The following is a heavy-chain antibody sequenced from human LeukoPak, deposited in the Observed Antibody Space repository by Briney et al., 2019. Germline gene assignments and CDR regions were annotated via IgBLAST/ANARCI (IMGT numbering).Heavy chain of an antibody. V-gene: IGHV3-23*01. J-gene: IGHJ4*02. CDR3: AFSPPVMVRAPDY. CDR2: ISGSGGST. CDR1: GFTFSSYA. Sequence: GGSLRLSCAASGFTFSSYAMSWVRQAPGKGLEWVSAISGSGGSTYYADSVKGRFTISGDNSKNTLYLQMNSLRAEDTAVYYCAFSPPVMVRAPDYGGQGTLVTVSA. D-gene: IGHD3-10*01.